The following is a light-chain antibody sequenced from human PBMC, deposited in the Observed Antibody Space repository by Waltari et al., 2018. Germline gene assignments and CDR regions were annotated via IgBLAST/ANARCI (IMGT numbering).Light chain of an antibody. CDR2: EVS. Sequence: QAALTQPRSVSGSPGQSVTISCTGTSSDIGGYNYVSWYQQHPGTAPKLMIYEVSKRPSGVSDRFSGSKTGNTASLTISGLQAEDEADYYCCSYAGSNTDVFGSGTMLTVL. V-gene: IGLV2-11*01. J-gene: IGLJ6*01. CDR3: CSYAGSNTDV. CDR1: SSDIGGYNY.